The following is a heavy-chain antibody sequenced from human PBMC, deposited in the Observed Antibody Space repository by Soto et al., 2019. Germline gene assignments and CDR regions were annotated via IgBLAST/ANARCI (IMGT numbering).Heavy chain of an antibody. CDR1: GFTFGDYA. V-gene: IGHV3-49*03. CDR2: IRSKAYGGTT. CDR3: TRSLRYFDWPSLSDY. D-gene: IGHD3-9*01. Sequence: GGSLRLSCTASGFTFGDYAMSWFRQAPGKGLEWVGFIRSKAYGGTTEYPASVKGRFTISRDDSKSIAYLQMNSLKTEDTAVYYCTRSLRYFDWPSLSDYWGQGTLVTVSS. J-gene: IGHJ4*02.